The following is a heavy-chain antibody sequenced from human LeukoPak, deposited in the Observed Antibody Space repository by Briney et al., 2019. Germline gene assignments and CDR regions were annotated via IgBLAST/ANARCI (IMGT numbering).Heavy chain of an antibody. V-gene: IGHV3-23*01. CDR2: ISGSGGST. J-gene: IGHJ3*02. CDR3: AKPVVVPGGYYTGLNAFDI. D-gene: IGHD3-3*01. Sequence: PGGSLRLSCAASGFTFSSYAMSWVRQAPGKGLEWVSAISGSGGSTYYADSVKGRFTISRDNSKNTLYLQMNSLRAEDTAVYYCAKPVVVPGGYYTGLNAFDIWGQGTMVTVSS. CDR1: GFTFSSYA.